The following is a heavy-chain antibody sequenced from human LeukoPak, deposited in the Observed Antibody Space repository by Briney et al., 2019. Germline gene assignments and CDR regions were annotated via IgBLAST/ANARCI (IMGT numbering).Heavy chain of an antibody. D-gene: IGHD2-21*02. CDR3: AGGYCGGACQLGGVDM. CDR1: GGSISSYY. V-gene: IGHV4-59*01. Sequence: SETLSLTCTVSGGSISSYYWSWLRQPPGKGLEYIGYTHYSGATNYNPSLKSRVTISLDTSGNQFSLKLSSVTAADTAVYYCAGGYCGGACQLGGVDMWGQGTMVTVSS. J-gene: IGHJ3*02. CDR2: THYSGAT.